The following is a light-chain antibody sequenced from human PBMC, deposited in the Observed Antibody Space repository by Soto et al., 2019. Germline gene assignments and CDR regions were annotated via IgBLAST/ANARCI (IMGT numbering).Light chain of an antibody. CDR1: DSISRY. Sequence: IHMTQSPSALSASXGDRVTITWRGSDSISRYLNLYQQKPGXAPNLMXYFSSSLQGEGPSRFSGSGSATDFTLTISRLEHEDFAVYYCHQYGKSPWTFGQGTKVDIK. V-gene: IGKV1-39*01. CDR3: HQYGKSPWT. J-gene: IGKJ1*01. CDR2: FSS.